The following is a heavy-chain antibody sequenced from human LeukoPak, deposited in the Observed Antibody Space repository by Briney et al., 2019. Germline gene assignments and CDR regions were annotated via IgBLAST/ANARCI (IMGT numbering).Heavy chain of an antibody. CDR1: GFTFSSYE. J-gene: IGHJ4*02. CDR2: ISSSGSTI. Sequence: PGGSLRLSCAASGFTFSSYEMNWVRQAPGKGLEWVSYISSSGSTIYYADSVKGRFTISRDNAKNSLYLQMNSLRAEDTAVYYCAREESEMATMTRYFDYWGQGTLVTASS. CDR3: AREESEMATMTRYFDY. D-gene: IGHD5-24*01. V-gene: IGHV3-48*03.